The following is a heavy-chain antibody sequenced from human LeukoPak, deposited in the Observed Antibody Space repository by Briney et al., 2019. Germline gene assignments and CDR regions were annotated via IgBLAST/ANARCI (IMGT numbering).Heavy chain of an antibody. CDR2: VRNDGSNE. CDR1: GFVLSDYG. D-gene: IGHD2/OR15-2a*01. Sequence: QTGGSLRLSCAASGFVLSDYGMHWVRQAPGKGLEWVAFVRNDGSNEYYVGSVKGRFTISRDNSMSSVYLQMNSLRFEDTALYYCATSPLHESRSYLSRGDYYMDVWGDGTAVIVSS. J-gene: IGHJ6*03. CDR3: ATSPLHESRSYLSRGDYYMDV. V-gene: IGHV3-30*02.